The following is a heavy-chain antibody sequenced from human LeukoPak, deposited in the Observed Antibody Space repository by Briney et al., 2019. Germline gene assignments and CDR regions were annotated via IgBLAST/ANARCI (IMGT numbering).Heavy chain of an antibody. J-gene: IGHJ4*02. Sequence: ASVKVSCKASGGTFSSYAISWVRQAPGQGLEWMGGITPMFRTAKYAQKFQGRVTITADESTSTAYMELSSLRSEDTAVYYCARSRVWSDYWGYFDYWGQGILVTVSS. V-gene: IGHV1-69*13. CDR1: GGTFSSYA. CDR2: ITPMFRTA. D-gene: IGHD3-3*01. CDR3: ARSRVWSDYWGYFDY.